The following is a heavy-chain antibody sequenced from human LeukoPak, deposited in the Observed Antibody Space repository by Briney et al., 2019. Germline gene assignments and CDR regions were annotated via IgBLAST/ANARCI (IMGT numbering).Heavy chain of an antibody. CDR1: GFTFSTYT. CDR2: ISRSSSYI. V-gene: IGHV3-21*01. J-gene: IGHJ4*02. CDR3: ARDWTPRNYYGSGSYYLDY. Sequence: PGGSLRLSCVASGFTFSTYTMNWVRQAPGKGLEWVSSISRSSSYIYYIDSVKGRFTISRDNAKNSLHLQMNSLRAEDTAVYYCARDWTPRNYYGSGSYYLDYWGQGTLVTVSS. D-gene: IGHD3-10*01.